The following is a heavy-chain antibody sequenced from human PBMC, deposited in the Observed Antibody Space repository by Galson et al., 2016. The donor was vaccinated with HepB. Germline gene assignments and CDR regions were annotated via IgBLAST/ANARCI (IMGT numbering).Heavy chain of an antibody. CDR1: GYSISSGYY. CDR2: IYYSGST. J-gene: IGHJ4*02. V-gene: IGHV4-30-4*08. CDR3: ARGDDILTGTYYFDY. D-gene: IGHD3-9*01. Sequence: TLSLTCAVSGYSISSGYYWGWIRQSPGKGLEWIGYIYYSGSTYYNPSLKSRVTISVDTSKNQFSLKLSSVTAADTAVYYCARGDDILTGTYYFDYWGQGTLVTVSS.